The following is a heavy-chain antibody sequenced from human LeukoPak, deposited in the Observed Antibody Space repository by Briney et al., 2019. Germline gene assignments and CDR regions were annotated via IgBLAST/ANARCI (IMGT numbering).Heavy chain of an antibody. V-gene: IGHV3-30-3*01. CDR2: ISYDGNNK. J-gene: IGHJ4*02. Sequence: QAGGSLRLSCAASGFTFSTYAMHWVRQAPGKGLEWVAVISYDGNNKYYADSVKGRFTISRDNSKNTLYLQMNSLRAEDTAVYYCASPSGGTYSYFGSWGQGTLVTVSS. CDR3: ASPSGGTYSYFGS. D-gene: IGHD1-26*01. CDR1: GFTFSTYA.